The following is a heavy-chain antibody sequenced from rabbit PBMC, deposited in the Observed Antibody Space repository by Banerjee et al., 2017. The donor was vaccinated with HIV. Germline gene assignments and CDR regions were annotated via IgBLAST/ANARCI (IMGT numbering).Heavy chain of an antibody. CDR2: IDTGDGST. D-gene: IGHD8-1*01. Sequence: QSLEESGGDLVKPGASLTLTCTASGFSFSSNYYMCWVRQAPGKGLEWIACIDTGDGSTYYASWVNGRFSISRTSSTTVTLQMTSLTVADTATYFCGRDSGGGSYYDLWGPGTLVTVS. V-gene: IGHV1S40*01. J-gene: IGHJ4*01. CDR1: GFSFSSNYY. CDR3: GRDSGGGSYYDL.